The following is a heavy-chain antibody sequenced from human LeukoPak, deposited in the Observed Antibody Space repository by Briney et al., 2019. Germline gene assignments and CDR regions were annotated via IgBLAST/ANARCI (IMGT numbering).Heavy chain of an antibody. V-gene: IGHV3-23*01. CDR2: ISGSGGST. CDR3: AKAFTVTTLY. CDR1: GFTFSSYA. Sequence: GESLKISCAASGFTFSSYAMSWVRQAPGKGLEWVSAISGSGGSTYYADSVKGRFTISRDNSKNTLYLQMNSLRAEDTAVYYCAKAFTVTTLYWGQGTLVTVSS. J-gene: IGHJ4*02. D-gene: IGHD4-11*01.